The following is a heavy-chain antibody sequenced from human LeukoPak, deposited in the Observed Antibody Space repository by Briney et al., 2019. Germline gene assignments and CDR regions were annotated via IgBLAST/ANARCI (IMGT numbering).Heavy chain of an antibody. V-gene: IGHV3-23*01. Sequence: GGSLRLSCAASGFTVSSNYMSWVRQAPGKGLEWVSAISGSGGSTYYADSVKGRFTISRDNSKNTLYLQMNSLRAEDTAVYYCANFGGFNPLSFDYWGQGTLVTVSS. CDR3: ANFGGFNPLSFDY. D-gene: IGHD5-24*01. CDR1: GFTVSSNY. CDR2: ISGSGGST. J-gene: IGHJ4*02.